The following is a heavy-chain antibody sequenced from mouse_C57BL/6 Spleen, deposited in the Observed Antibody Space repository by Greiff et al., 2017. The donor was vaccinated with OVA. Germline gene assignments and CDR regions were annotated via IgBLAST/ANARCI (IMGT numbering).Heavy chain of an antibody. CDR1: GYAFSSYW. J-gene: IGHJ2*01. V-gene: IGHV1-80*01. Sequence: QVHVKQSGAELVKPGASVKISCKASGYAFSSYWMNWVKQRPGKGLEWIGQIYPGDGDTNYNGKFKGKATLTADKSSSTAYMQLSSLTSEDSAVYFCARYGNWDYFDYWGQGTTLTVSS. CDR2: IYPGDGDT. D-gene: IGHD2-1*01. CDR3: ARYGNWDYFDY.